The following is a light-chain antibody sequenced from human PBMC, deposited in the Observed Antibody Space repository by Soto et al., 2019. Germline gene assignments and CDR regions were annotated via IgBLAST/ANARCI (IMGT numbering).Light chain of an antibody. CDR1: SSDVGAYNY. J-gene: IGLJ2*01. V-gene: IGLV2-8*01. CDR3: QSYDSLLNGVI. Sequence: QSVLTQPPSASGSPGQSVTISCTGTSSDVGAYNYVSWYQQHPGKAPKLMIYDVSKRPSGVPYRFSGSKSGNAASLTVSGLQGEDEADYYCQSYDSLLNGVIFGGGTKLTVL. CDR2: DVS.